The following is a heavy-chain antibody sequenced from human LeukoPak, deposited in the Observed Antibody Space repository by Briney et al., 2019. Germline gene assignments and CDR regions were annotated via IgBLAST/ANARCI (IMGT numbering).Heavy chain of an antibody. CDR1: GFTFISYA. CDR3: ASILRSSSGYYFDY. J-gene: IGHJ4*02. V-gene: IGHV3-23*01. CDR2: ISGSGDST. D-gene: IGHD3-10*01. Sequence: GGSLRLSCAASGFTFISYAMSWVRQAPGKGLEWVSSISGSGDSTYYADSVKGRFTISRDNSKNTLYLQMNSLRAEDTAVYYCASILRSSSGYYFDYWGQGTLVTVSS.